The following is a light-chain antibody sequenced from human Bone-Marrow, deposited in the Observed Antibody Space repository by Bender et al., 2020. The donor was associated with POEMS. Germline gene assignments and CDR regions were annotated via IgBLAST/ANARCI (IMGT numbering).Light chain of an antibody. J-gene: IGLJ3*02. CDR3: AAWDDSLNGWV. Sequence: QSALTQPASVSGSPGQSITISCTGTSSDVGSYNLVSWYRQYPGKAPELMIYEVTKRPSGVSNRFSGSKSGNTASLTISGLQAEDEADYYCAAWDDSLNGWVFGGGTKLTVL. V-gene: IGLV2-23*02. CDR1: SSDVGSYNL. CDR2: EVT.